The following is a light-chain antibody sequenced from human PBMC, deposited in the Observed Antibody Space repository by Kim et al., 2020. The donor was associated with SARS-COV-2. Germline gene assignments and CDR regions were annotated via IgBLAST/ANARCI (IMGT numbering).Light chain of an antibody. V-gene: IGLV2-11*01. J-gene: IGLJ2*01. CDR2: DVS. Sequence: GQSVTISCPGTSSDVGAYNYASWYQQHPGKAPRLMFYDVSKRPSGVPDRFSGSKSGNTASLTISGLQAEDEDDYYCCSYAGSYTVVFGGGTQLTVL. CDR1: SSDVGAYNY. CDR3: CSYAGSYTVV.